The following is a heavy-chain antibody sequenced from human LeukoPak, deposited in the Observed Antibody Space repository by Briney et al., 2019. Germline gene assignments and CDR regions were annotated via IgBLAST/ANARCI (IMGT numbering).Heavy chain of an antibody. CDR3: ARALRYFDWLLAWNWFDP. CDR2: INPNSGGT. D-gene: IGHD3-9*01. V-gene: IGHV1-2*02. Sequence: ASVKVSCKASGYTFTGYYMHWVRQAPGQGLEWMGWINPNSGGTNYAQKFQGRVTMTRDTSISTAYMELSRLRSDDTAVYYCARALRYFDWLLAWNWFDPWGQGTLVTVSS. J-gene: IGHJ5*02. CDR1: GYTFTGYY.